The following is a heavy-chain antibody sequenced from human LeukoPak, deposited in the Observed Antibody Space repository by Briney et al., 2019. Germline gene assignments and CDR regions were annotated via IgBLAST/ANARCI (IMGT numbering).Heavy chain of an antibody. Sequence: SETLSLTCTVSGGSISSSYWNWIRQPPGKGLEWIGYIYSSGSTNYNPSLKSRVTISVDTSKNQFSLKLSSVTAADTAVYYCAKIGMTAALFDSWGQGILVTVSS. CDR2: IYSSGST. J-gene: IGHJ4*02. CDR3: AKIGMTAALFDS. CDR1: GGSISSSY. V-gene: IGHV4-59*01. D-gene: IGHD6-13*01.